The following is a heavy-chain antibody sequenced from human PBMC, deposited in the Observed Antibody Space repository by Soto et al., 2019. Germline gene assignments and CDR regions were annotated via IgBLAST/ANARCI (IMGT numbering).Heavy chain of an antibody. D-gene: IGHD3-22*01. V-gene: IGHV3-9*01. Sequence: VQLVESGGGSVQPGRSLRLSCSASGFSFDEYALHWVRQTPGKGLEWVSGISWNSATIEFADSVKGRFNISRDNAKNSLYLQMNSLTTEDTAVYFCAKVRGRTYYYDPFDVWGQGTMVTVS. CDR1: GFSFDEYA. CDR2: ISWNSATI. J-gene: IGHJ3*01. CDR3: AKVRGRTYYYDPFDV.